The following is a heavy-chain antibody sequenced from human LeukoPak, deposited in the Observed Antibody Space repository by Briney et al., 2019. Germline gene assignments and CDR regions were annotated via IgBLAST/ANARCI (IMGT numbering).Heavy chain of an antibody. CDR1: GGSISSSTYY. D-gene: IGHD3-10*01. V-gene: IGHV4-39*01. CDR3: ARRNVASSTMARAFDI. J-gene: IGHJ3*02. CDR2: DSYSGST. Sequence: SETLSLTCIVSGGSISSSTYYWGWIRQPPGKGLEWIGSDSYSGSTYYNPSLTSRVTISVDTSKNQFSLKLSSVTAADTAVYYCARRNVASSTMARAFDIWGQGTMVTVSS.